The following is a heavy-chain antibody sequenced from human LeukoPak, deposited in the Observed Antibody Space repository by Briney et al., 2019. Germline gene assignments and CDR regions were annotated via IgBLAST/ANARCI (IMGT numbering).Heavy chain of an antibody. D-gene: IGHD3-3*01. CDR1: GGSISSGTYY. CDR2: IYTSGST. J-gene: IGHJ5*02. CDR3: ARVKNILRSQPSWFDP. V-gene: IGHV4-61*02. Sequence: SETLSLTCTVSGGSISSGTYYWSWIRQPAGQRLEWIGRIYTSGSTNYNPSLKSRVTISVDTSKNQFSLKLSSVTAADTAVYYCARVKNILRSQPSWFDPWGQGTLVTVSS.